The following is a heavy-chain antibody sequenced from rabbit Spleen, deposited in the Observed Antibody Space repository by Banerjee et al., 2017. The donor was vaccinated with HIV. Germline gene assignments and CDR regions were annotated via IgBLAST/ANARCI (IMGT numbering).Heavy chain of an antibody. V-gene: IGHV1S40*01. D-gene: IGHD8-1*01. CDR1: GFSFNSGYD. CDR2: AYAGSSGST. J-gene: IGHJ6*01. CDR3: ARDAGTSFSTYGMDL. Sequence: QSLEESEGGLVKPGASLTLTCKASGFSFNSGYDMCWVRQAPGKGLEWVACAYAGSSGSTYSATWATGRFTISKTSSTTVTLQMTSLTAADTATYFCARDAGTSFSTYGMDLWGPGTLVTV.